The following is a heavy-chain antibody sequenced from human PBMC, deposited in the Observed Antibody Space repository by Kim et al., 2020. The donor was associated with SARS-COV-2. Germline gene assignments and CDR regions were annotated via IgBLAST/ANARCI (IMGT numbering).Heavy chain of an antibody. CDR1: GDTVSNNHAA. V-gene: IGHV6-1*01. J-gene: IGHJ6*02. CDR2: TYYRSKWYN. D-gene: IGHD3-10*01. CDR3: ASAHNYFGAGTHNNYFGMDV. Sequence: QTLSLTCAISGDTVSNNHAAWSWIRQSPSRGLEWLGRTYYRSKWYNDYAVSVKSRMTINPDTSKNQFSLQLNSVTPEDTAVYYCASAHNYFGAGTHNNYFGMDVWGQGTTVTVSS.